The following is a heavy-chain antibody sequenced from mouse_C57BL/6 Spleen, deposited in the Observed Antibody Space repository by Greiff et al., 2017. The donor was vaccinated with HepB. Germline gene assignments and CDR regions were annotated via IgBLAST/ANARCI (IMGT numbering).Heavy chain of an antibody. V-gene: IGHV5-9-1*02. J-gene: IGHJ4*01. Sequence: EVKLVESGAGLVKPGGSLKLSCAASGFTFSSYAMSWVRQTPEKRLEWVAYISSGGDYIYYADTVKGRFTLSRDNARNTLYLQMSSLRSEDTAMYYCTRDEGAVAPYYYAMDYWGQGTSVTVSS. CDR2: ISSGGDYI. D-gene: IGHD1-1*01. CDR3: TRDEGAVAPYYYAMDY. CDR1: GFTFSSYA.